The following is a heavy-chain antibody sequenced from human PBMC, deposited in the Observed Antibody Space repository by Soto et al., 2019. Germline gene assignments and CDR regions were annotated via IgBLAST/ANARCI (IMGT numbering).Heavy chain of an antibody. CDR1: GYTFTSYV. D-gene: IGHD6-13*01. CDR3: ARGGIAADGVDY. CDR2: ISAYNGNT. Sequence: QVQLVQSGAEVKKPGASVKVSCKASGYTFTSYVITCVRQAPGQRLEWMGWISAYNGNTTDAQKLQGRVTMTTDTSTSTAYMELRSLRSDDTAVYYGARGGIAADGVDYWGQGTLVTVSS. J-gene: IGHJ4*02. V-gene: IGHV1-18*04.